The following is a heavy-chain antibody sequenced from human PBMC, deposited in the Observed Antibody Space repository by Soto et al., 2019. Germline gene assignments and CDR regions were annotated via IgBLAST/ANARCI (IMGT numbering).Heavy chain of an antibody. CDR2: ISGSGGST. CDR1: GFTFSSYA. V-gene: IGHV3-23*01. CDR3: AKDLYSRRITIFGGVTPNFDY. D-gene: IGHD3-3*01. J-gene: IGHJ4*02. Sequence: GGSLRLSCAASGFTFSSYAMSWVRQAPGKGLEWVSAISGSGGSTYYADSVKGRFTISRDNSKNTLYLQMNSLRAEDTAVYYCAKDLYSRRITIFGGVTPNFDYWGQGTMGTVSS.